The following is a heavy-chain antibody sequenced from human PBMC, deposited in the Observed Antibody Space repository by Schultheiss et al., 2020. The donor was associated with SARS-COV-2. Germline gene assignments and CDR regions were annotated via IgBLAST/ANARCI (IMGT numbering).Heavy chain of an antibody. CDR1: GGSISSYY. CDR3: ARSAVIFDIVVVPAAKEQYYYYMDV. CDR2: FFYSGSS. J-gene: IGHJ6*03. V-gene: IGHV4-59*12. D-gene: IGHD2-2*01. Sequence: GSLRLSCTVSGGSISSYYWSWIRQPPGKGLEWIGYFFYSGSSSYNPSLRSRVTMSVDTSKNQFSLKLSSVTAADTAVYYCARSAVIFDIVVVPAAKEQYYYYMDVWGKGTTVTVSS.